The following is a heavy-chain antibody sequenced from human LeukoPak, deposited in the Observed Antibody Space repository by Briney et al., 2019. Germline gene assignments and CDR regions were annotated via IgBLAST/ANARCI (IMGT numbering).Heavy chain of an antibody. D-gene: IGHD4-17*01. Sequence: ASVKVSCKASGYTFTDYYVHWVRQAPGQGLEWMGIINPSGGSTSYAQKFQGRVTMTRDTSTSTVYMELSSLRSEDTAVYYCARDDYGDYEMANFDYWGQGTLVTVSS. CDR3: ARDDYGDYEMANFDY. J-gene: IGHJ4*02. CDR2: INPSGGST. V-gene: IGHV1-46*01. CDR1: GYTFTDYY.